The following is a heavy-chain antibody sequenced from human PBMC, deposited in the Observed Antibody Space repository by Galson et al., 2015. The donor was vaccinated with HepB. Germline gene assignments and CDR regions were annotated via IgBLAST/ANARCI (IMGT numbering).Heavy chain of an antibody. Sequence: SLRLSCAASGFTFSSYGMHWVRQAPGKGLEWVAFIRYDGSNKYYADSVKGRFTISRDNSKNTLYLQMNSLRAEDTAVYYCAKEWYSSGYSFDYWGQGTLVTVSS. V-gene: IGHV3-30*02. D-gene: IGHD3-22*01. CDR1: GFTFSSYG. CDR2: IRYDGSNK. J-gene: IGHJ4*02. CDR3: AKEWYSSGYSFDY.